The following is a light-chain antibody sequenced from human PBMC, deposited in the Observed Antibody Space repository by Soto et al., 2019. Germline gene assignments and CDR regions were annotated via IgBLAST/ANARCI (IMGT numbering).Light chain of an antibody. Sequence: QLVLTQPPSASGTPGQTVTISCSGSRYDIGRFSVNWYQQVPGTAPRLLIYNDNQRPSGVPERFSASKSGSSTSLAISGLQSDDEAHYFCGGWDGTLNGPLFGGGTKLTVL. CDR2: NDN. CDR1: RYDIGRFS. CDR3: GGWDGTLNGPL. J-gene: IGLJ3*02. V-gene: IGLV1-44*01.